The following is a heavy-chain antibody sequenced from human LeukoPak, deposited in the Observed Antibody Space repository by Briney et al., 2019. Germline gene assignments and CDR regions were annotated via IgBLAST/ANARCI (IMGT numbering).Heavy chain of an antibody. CDR1: GFTFTSSA. CDR2: IVVGSGNT. J-gene: IGHJ4*02. CDR3: AADLRSTVTTNCFDH. V-gene: IGHV1-58*02. Sequence: ASXKVSCKASGFTFTSSAMQWVGQARGQRLEWIGWIVVGSGNTNYAQKFQERVTITRDMSTSTAYMELSSLRSEDTAVYYCAADLRSTVTTNCFDHWGQGTLVTVSS. D-gene: IGHD4-17*01.